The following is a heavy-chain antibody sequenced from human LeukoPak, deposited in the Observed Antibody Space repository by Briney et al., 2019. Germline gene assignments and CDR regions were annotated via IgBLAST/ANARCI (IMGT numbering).Heavy chain of an antibody. CDR2: IKEDDSEI. V-gene: IGHV3-7*01. CDR1: GFLFSKYW. CDR3: ARDLTSGWYGFDY. J-gene: IGHJ4*02. Sequence: GGSLRLSCAASGFLFSKYWMTWVRQAPGKGLEWVANIKEDDSEIYYVESVKGRFTISRDNAKNSLYLEMSSLRVEDTAVYYCARDLTSGWYGFDYWGQGTLVTVSS. D-gene: IGHD6-19*01.